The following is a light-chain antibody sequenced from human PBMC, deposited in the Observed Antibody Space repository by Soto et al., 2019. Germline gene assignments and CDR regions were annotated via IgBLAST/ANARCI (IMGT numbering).Light chain of an antibody. CDR2: GNS. J-gene: IGLJ1*01. CDR3: QSYDSSLSGGV. CDR1: SSNIGAGYD. Sequence: QSVLTQPPSVSGAPGQRVTISCTGSSSNIGAGYDVHWYQQLPGTAPKLLIYGNSNRPSGVPDRFSGSKSGPSASLAITGLQAEDEADYYCQSYDSSLSGGVFGTGTKLTVL. V-gene: IGLV1-40*01.